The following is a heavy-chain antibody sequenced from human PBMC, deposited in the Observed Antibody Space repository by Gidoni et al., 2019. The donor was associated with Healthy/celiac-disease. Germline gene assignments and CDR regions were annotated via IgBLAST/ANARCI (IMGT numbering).Heavy chain of an antibody. CDR1: CFTFSRYA. Sequence: QVQLVESGGGVVQPGRSLRLSCAASCFTFSRYAMHWVRQAPGKGLEGVAVISYVGSNKYYADSVKGRFTISRDNSKNTLYLQMNSLRAEDTAVYYCAREIDDYGDYFNYYYGMDVWGQGTTVTVSS. CDR3: AREIDDYGDYFNYYYGMDV. V-gene: IGHV3-30*01. CDR2: ISYVGSNK. D-gene: IGHD4-17*01. J-gene: IGHJ6*02.